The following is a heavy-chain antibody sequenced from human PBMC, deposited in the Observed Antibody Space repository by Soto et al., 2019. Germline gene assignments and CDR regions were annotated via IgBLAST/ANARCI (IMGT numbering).Heavy chain of an antibody. CDR3: TKDKADKYDSSVDS. J-gene: IGHJ4*02. V-gene: IGHV3-23*01. D-gene: IGHD3-22*01. CDR2: ITGSAGST. CDR1: GFTFDAHA. Sequence: VGSLRLSCVGSGFTFDAHAMNWVRQAPGKGLECVAGITGSAGSTYYADSVKGRFTISKDNSKNTLYLQMNSLRAEDTAVYYSTKDKADKYDSSVDSWGQGTQVTVS.